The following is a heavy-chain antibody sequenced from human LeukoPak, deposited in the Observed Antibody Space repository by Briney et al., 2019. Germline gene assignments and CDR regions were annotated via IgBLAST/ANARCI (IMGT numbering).Heavy chain of an antibody. V-gene: IGHV4-61*01. D-gene: IGHD5-18*01. CDR1: GDSMSSGTYY. CDR3: ARGAAGYSYG. Sequence: SETLSLTCTVSGDSMSSGTYYWGWIRQPPGKGLEWIGHIYYSGSTNYNPSLKSRVTISIDTSKNQFSLRLSSVTAADTAVYYCARGAAGYSYGWGQGTLVTVSS. CDR2: IYYSGST. J-gene: IGHJ4*02.